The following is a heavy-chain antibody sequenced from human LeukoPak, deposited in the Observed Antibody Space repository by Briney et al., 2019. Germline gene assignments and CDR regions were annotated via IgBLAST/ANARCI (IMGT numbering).Heavy chain of an antibody. CDR2: ITPTNYDR. Sequence: ASVKVSCKTSGYTFTDYYMHWVRQAPEQGLEWWGGITPTNYDRNYAQTFQGRVIMTTDTSINTAYMELSNLRSDDSAVYYCARGGGAISTTDLFRKSTLPIASWGQGTLVTVSS. J-gene: IGHJ4*02. V-gene: IGHV1-2*02. CDR1: GYTFTDYY. D-gene: IGHD2-2*01. CDR3: ARGGGAISTTDLFRKSTLPIAS.